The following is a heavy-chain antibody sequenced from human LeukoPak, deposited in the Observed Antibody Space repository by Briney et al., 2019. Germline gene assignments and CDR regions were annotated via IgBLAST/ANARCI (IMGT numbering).Heavy chain of an antibody. D-gene: IGHD4-17*01. CDR2: ISSSGSTI. Sequence: GGSMRLSCAASGFTFSSYEMNWVRQAPGKGLEWVSYISSSGSTIYYADSVKGRFTISRDNAKNSLYVQMNSLRAEDTAVYYCARDPLLRTVTTVPYYFDYWGQGTLVTVSS. V-gene: IGHV3-48*03. CDR1: GFTFSSYE. J-gene: IGHJ4*02. CDR3: ARDPLLRTVTTVPYYFDY.